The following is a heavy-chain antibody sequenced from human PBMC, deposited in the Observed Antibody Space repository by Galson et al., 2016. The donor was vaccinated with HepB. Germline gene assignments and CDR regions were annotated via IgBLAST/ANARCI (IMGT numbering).Heavy chain of an antibody. J-gene: IGHJ3*02. D-gene: IGHD1-14*01. V-gene: IGHV4-34*01. CDR1: GGSLSAYS. CDR2: INYNGYT. Sequence: ETLSLTCAVYGGSLSAYSWDWIRQSPGKGLEWIGEINYNGYTNYNPSLKSRVTLSVDTSKNQFSLKLNSVTAADTAFYYCARAEPLIGDAFDIWGQGAMVIVSS. CDR3: ARAEPLIGDAFDI.